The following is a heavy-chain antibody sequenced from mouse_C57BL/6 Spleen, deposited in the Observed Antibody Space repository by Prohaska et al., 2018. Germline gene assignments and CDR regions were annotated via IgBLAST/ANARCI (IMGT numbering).Heavy chain of an antibody. CDR1: GFTFSGFW. D-gene: IGHD2-12*01. Sequence: EVQLLETGGGLVQPGGSRGLSCEGSGFTFSGFWMSWVRQTPGKTLEWIGDINSDGSAINYAPSIKDRFTIFRDNDKSTLYLQMSNVRSEDTGAYFCMRHSYYWCCDV. CDR2: INSDGSAI. J-gene: IGHJ1*01. V-gene: IGHV11-2*01. CDR3: MRHSYYWCCDV.